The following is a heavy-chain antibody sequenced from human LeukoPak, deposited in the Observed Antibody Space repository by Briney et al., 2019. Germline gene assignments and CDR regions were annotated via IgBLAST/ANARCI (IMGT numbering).Heavy chain of an antibody. V-gene: IGHV4-4*02. J-gene: IGHJ6*02. Sequence: PSETLSLTCAVSGGSISSSNWWSWVRQPPGKGLEWVGEISPSGSTNYNPSLKSRVTISVDKSKNQFSLKLSSVTAADTAVYYCARDPAYYYGMDVWGQGTTVTVSS. CDR1: GGSISSSNW. D-gene: IGHD2-2*01. CDR3: ARDPAYYYGMDV. CDR2: ISPSGST.